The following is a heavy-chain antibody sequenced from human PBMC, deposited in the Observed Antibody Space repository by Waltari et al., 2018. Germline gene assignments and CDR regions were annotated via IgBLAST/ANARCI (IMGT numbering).Heavy chain of an antibody. D-gene: IGHD6-13*01. Sequence: QVQLQESGPGLVKPSETLSLTCTVSGGSISRYSWSWIRQPPGKGLEWIGYIYYSGSTNYNPSLKSRVTISVDTSKNQFSLKLSSVTAADTAVYYCAREGGKRAAAPNWFDPWGQGTLVTVSS. CDR2: IYYSGST. CDR1: GGSISRYS. V-gene: IGHV4-59*01. CDR3: AREGGKRAAAPNWFDP. J-gene: IGHJ5*02.